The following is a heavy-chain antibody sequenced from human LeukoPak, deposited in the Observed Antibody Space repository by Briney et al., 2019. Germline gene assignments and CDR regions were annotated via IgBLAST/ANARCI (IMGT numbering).Heavy chain of an antibody. V-gene: IGHV3-30*18. Sequence: PGGSLRLSCAASGFTFSSYGMHWVRQAPGKGLEWVAVISYDGSYKYYAESVKGRFTISRDNSKNTLYLQMTSLRAEDTALYYCAKGNNAYGTFDYWGQGTLVTVSS. CDR1: GFTFSSYG. J-gene: IGHJ4*02. CDR3: AKGNNAYGTFDY. D-gene: IGHD5-12*01. CDR2: ISYDGSYK.